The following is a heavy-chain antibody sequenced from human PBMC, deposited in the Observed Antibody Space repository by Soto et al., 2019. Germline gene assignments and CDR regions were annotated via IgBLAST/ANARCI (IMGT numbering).Heavy chain of an antibody. CDR1: GGSISSGGYY. CDR2: IYYSGST. CDR3: ARYCSGGSCTDAFDI. J-gene: IGHJ3*02. V-gene: IGHV4-31*03. Sequence: VQLQESGPGLVKPSQTLSLTCTVSGGSISSGGYYWSWIRQHPGKGLEWIGYIYYSGSTYYNPSLKSRVTRSVDTSKNQFSLKLSSVTAADTAVYYCARYCSGGSCTDAFDIWGQGTMVTVS. D-gene: IGHD2-15*01.